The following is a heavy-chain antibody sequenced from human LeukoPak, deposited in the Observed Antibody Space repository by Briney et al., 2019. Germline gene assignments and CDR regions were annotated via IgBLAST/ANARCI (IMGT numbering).Heavy chain of an antibody. CDR3: ARHGLGDGYTDY. J-gene: IGHJ4*02. CDR2: IYTSGST. Sequence: PGGSLRLSCAASGFIFSKSWMSWVRQAPGKGLEWIGYIYTSGSTNYNPSLKSRVTISVDTSKNQFSLKLSSVTAADTAVYYCARHGLGDGYTDYWGQGTLVTVSS. CDR1: GFIFSKSW. D-gene: IGHD5-24*01. V-gene: IGHV4-4*09.